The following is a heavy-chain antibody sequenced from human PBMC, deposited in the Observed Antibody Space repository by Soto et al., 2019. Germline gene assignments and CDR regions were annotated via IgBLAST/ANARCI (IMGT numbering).Heavy chain of an antibody. CDR1: GYTFTSYG. Sequence: ASVKVSCKASGYTFTSYGICWVRQAPGQGLEWMGWISAYNGNTNYAQKLQGRVTMTTDTSTSTAYMELRSLRSDDTAVYYCARVSKVERITMIVVVPPGAFDIWGQGTMVTVSS. J-gene: IGHJ3*02. CDR2: ISAYNGNT. D-gene: IGHD3-22*01. V-gene: IGHV1-18*01. CDR3: ARVSKVERITMIVVVPPGAFDI.